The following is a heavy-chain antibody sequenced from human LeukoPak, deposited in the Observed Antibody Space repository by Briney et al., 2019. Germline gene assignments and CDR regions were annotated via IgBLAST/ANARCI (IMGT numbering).Heavy chain of an antibody. D-gene: IGHD2-15*01. CDR1: GYTFTSYG. CDR3: ARAPVDLDIVVVVAATPPHDY. CDR2: ISACNGNT. Sequence: ASVKVSCKASGYTFTSYGISWVRQAPGQGLEWMGWISACNGNTNYAQKLQGRVTMTTDTSTSTAYMELRSLRSDDTAVYYCARAPVDLDIVVVVAATPPHDYWGQGTLVTVSS. V-gene: IGHV1-18*01. J-gene: IGHJ4*02.